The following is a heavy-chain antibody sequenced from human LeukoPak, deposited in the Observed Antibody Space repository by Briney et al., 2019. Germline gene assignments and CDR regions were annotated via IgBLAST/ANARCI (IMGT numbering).Heavy chain of an antibody. V-gene: IGHV3-7*01. CDR3: ARDGFVGAAGY. CDR1: EFTFSGYW. J-gene: IGHJ4*02. D-gene: IGHD6-13*01. Sequence: GGSLRLSCAASEFTFSGYWMNWVRQAPGKGPEWVASINQDGSEKHYVDSVKGRFTISRDNAKNSLFLQMNSLRVEDTAVFYCARDGFVGAAGYWGQGTLVTVSS. CDR2: INQDGSEK.